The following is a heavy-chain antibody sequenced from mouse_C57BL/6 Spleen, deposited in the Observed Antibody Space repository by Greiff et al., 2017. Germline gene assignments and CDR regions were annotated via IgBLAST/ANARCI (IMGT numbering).Heavy chain of an antibody. CDR3: ANNYGSSPFAY. V-gene: IGHV1-42*01. Sequence: EVQLQQSGPELVKPGASVKISCKASGYSFTGYYMNWVKQSPEKSLEWIGEINPSTGGTNYNQKFKAKATMTVDKSSSTAYMQLKSLTSEDSAVYYCANNYGSSPFAYWGQGTLVTVSA. D-gene: IGHD1-1*01. CDR2: INPSTGGT. J-gene: IGHJ3*01. CDR1: GYSFTGYY.